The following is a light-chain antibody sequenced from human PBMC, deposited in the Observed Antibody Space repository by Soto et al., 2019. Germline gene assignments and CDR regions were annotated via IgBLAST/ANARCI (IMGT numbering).Light chain of an antibody. Sequence: SVLTQPASVSGSPWQSIALSCPGNSVVVGVFSYVSWNQQHPGKAPNLMFYVFNIRPSGVFIRFSGPKSGNTASLTFSGPQAEDGVDYFCISYKSSNTYVFGTGTKATAL. J-gene: IGLJ1*01. CDR1: SVVVGVFSY. CDR2: VFN. CDR3: ISYKSSNTYV. V-gene: IGLV2-14*03.